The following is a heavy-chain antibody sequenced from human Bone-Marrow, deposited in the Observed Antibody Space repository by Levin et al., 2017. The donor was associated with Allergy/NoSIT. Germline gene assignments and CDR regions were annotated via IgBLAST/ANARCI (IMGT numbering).Heavy chain of an antibody. Sequence: GESLKISCAASGFTFGSYDMRWVRQAPGEGLEWVALISYDGSNLDYADSVKGRFTISRDNSGNTLYLQMNRLSAADTAVYYCASTYLVRGFVITDRDFWGQGILVTVST. J-gene: IGHJ4*02. CDR1: GFTFGSYD. CDR2: ISYDGSNL. CDR3: ASTYLVRGFVITDRDF. D-gene: IGHD3-10*01. V-gene: IGHV3-30*03.